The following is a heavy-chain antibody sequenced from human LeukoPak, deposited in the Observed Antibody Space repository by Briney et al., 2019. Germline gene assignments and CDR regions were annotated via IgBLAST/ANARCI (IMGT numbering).Heavy chain of an antibody. CDR1: GGSFSGYY. CDR3: ASSSSTADY. J-gene: IGHJ4*02. V-gene: IGHV4-34*01. D-gene: IGHD6-19*01. Sequence: SETLSLTCAVYGGSFSGYYWSWIRQPPGKGLEWIGEINHSGSTNYNPSLKSRVTISVDTSKNQFPLKLSSVTAADTAVYYCASSSSTADYWGQGTLVTVSS. CDR2: INHSGST.